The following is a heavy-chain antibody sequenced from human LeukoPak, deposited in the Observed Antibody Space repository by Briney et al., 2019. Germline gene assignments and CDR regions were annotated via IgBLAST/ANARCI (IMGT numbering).Heavy chain of an antibody. CDR2: ITSSGSTI. Sequence: PGGSLRLSCAVSGFTFSSYEMNWVRQAPGKGLEWLSYITSSGSTIYYADSVKGRFTISRDNAKNSLYLQMNSLRAEDTAIYYCARDQGYCSSPSCPYYFDYWGQGPLVTVPS. CDR3: ARDQGYCSSPSCPYYFDY. V-gene: IGHV3-48*03. CDR1: GFTFSSYE. D-gene: IGHD2-2*01. J-gene: IGHJ4*02.